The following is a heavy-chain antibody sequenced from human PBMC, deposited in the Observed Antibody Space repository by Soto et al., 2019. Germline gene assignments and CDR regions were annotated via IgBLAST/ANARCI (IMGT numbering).Heavy chain of an antibody. CDR1: GFTFKNNG. CDR2: ISYHGNNQ. D-gene: IGHD3-3*01. V-gene: IGHV3-30*18. CDR3: AKDLALGFWSGNYYFDH. Sequence: GGSLRLSCVASGFTFKNNGMHWVRQAPGKGLEWVAIISYHGNNQFYADSVKGRFTISRDNSDNTLYLEMNSLKPEDTAVYYCAKDLALGFWSGNYYFDHWGQGTLVTVSS. J-gene: IGHJ4*02.